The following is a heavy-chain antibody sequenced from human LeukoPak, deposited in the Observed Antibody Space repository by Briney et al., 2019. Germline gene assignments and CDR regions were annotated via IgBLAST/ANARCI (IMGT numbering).Heavy chain of an antibody. CDR3: ARAGGSGLIDY. CDR2: IYYSGST. Sequence: SETLSLTCTVSGGSISNDYWSWIRQPPGKRLEWIGYIYYSGSTNYNPSLKSRVTISVDTSKNQFSLKLSSVTAADTAVYYCARAGGSGLIDYWGQGTLVTVSS. CDR1: GGSISNDY. D-gene: IGHD6-19*01. J-gene: IGHJ4*02. V-gene: IGHV4-59*12.